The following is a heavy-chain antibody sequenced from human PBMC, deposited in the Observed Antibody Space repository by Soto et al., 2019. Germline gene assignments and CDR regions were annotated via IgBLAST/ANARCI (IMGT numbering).Heavy chain of an antibody. CDR2: ISTYNGNT. Sequence: QVQLVQSGAEVKKPGASVKVSCKASGYTFTSYGIGWVRQAPGQGLEWMGWISTYNGNTNYAQKLQGRVTMTTDTSTSTASMELRSLRSDDTAVYYCAREAGRDGLPGNWFDPWGQGTLVTVSS. D-gene: IGHD2-15*01. CDR1: GYTFTSYG. CDR3: AREAGRDGLPGNWFDP. V-gene: IGHV1-18*01. J-gene: IGHJ5*02.